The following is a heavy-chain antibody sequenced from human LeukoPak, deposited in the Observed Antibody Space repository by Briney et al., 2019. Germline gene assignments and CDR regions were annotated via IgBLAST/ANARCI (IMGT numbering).Heavy chain of an antibody. J-gene: IGHJ4*02. V-gene: IGHV4-39*01. Sequence: SETLSLTCTVSGGSISSSSYYWGWIRQPPGKGLEWIGSIYYSGRTYYNPSLKSRVTISVDTSKNQFSLKLSSMTAADTAVYYCARLEVAGINDYWGQGTLVTVSS. D-gene: IGHD6-19*01. CDR3: ARLEVAGINDY. CDR1: GGSISSSSYY. CDR2: IYYSGRT.